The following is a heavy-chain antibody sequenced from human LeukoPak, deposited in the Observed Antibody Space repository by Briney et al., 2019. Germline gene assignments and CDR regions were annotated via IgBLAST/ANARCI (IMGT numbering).Heavy chain of an antibody. CDR3: ARVPYSATSAYNYFDP. D-gene: IGHD3-16*01. CDR1: GYSLTTYW. V-gene: IGHV5-51*01. Sequence: GESLKISCKGFGYSLTTYWIAWVRQMPGKGLEFMGLIYPSDSDTRYSPSFQGQVTLSVDKSINTAYLQWSSLEASDTAIYYCARVPYSATSAYNYFDPWGQGTLVTVSS. J-gene: IGHJ5*02. CDR2: IYPSDSDT.